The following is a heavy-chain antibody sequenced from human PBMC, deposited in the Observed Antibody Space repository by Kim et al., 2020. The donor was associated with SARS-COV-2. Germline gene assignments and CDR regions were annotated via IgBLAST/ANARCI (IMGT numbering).Heavy chain of an antibody. J-gene: IGHJ5*02. CDR1: GFTFSSYE. CDR3: ARGAYYYDSSGS. CDR2: ISSSGSTI. V-gene: IGHV3-48*03. Sequence: GGSLRLSCAASGFTFSSYEMNWVRQAPGKGLEWVSYISSSGSTIYYADSVKGRFTISRDNAKNSLYLQMNSLRAEDTAVYYCARGAYYYDSSGSWGQGTLVTVSS. D-gene: IGHD3-22*01.